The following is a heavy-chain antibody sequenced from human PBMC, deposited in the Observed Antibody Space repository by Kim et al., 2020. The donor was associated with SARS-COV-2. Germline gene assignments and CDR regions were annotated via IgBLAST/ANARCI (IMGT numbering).Heavy chain of an antibody. CDR1: GFTVSSNY. CDR3: ARDLFGYRQDFDL. J-gene: IGHJ2*01. D-gene: IGHD3-16*01. Sequence: GGSLRLSCAASGFTVSSNYMSWVRQAPGTGLEWVSVIYSGGSTYYADSVKGRVTISRDNSKNTLYLQMNSLRAEDTAVYYCARDLFGYRQDFDLWGRGTLVTVSS. V-gene: IGHV3-53*01. CDR2: IYSGGST.